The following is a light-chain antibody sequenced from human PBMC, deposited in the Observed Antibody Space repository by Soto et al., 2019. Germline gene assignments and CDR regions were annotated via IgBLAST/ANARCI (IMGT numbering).Light chain of an antibody. CDR2: DAS. V-gene: IGKV3-20*01. J-gene: IGKJ2*01. Sequence: EIVLTQSPCSLSASPGDRVTISCRASQSVRNVYLAWYQQKPGEAPSLLIYDASNRATGIPDRFSGSGSGTDFTLTINRLEPEDFAVYYCQQSGSSPRTFGQGTKLEIK. CDR3: QQSGSSPRT. CDR1: QSVRNVY.